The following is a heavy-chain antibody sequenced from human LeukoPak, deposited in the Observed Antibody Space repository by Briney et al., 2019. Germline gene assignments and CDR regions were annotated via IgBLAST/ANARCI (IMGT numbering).Heavy chain of an antibody. Sequence: GASVKVSCKASGGTFGSYAISWVRQAPGQGLEWMGGIIPIFGTANYAQKFQGRVTITADESTSTAYMELSSLRSEDTAVYYCASNLHKDIVVVPAAVDYYYYMDVWGKGTTVTVSS. V-gene: IGHV1-69*13. J-gene: IGHJ6*03. CDR3: ASNLHKDIVVVPAAVDYYYYMDV. D-gene: IGHD2-2*01. CDR1: GGTFGSYA. CDR2: IIPIFGTA.